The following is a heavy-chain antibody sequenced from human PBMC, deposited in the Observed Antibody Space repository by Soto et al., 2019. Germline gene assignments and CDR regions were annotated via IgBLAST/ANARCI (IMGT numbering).Heavy chain of an antibody. CDR3: AIGAPLDSSNWFLDF. CDR1: GYTFTNFD. Sequence: QVQLVQSVPEVKKPGASVRVSCKASGYTFTNFDINWVRQAAGQGLEWMGWMNPTSGDTVLAQKFEGRVTMTKNTSINTAYMDLTSLRSEDTAIYYCAIGAPLDSSNWFLDFWGHGTLVTVSS. J-gene: IGHJ5*01. D-gene: IGHD6-13*01. CDR2: MNPTSGDT. V-gene: IGHV1-8*01.